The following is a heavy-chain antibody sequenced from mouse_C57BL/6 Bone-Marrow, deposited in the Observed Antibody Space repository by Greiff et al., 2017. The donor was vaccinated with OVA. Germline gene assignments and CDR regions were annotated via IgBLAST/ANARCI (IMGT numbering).Heavy chain of an antibody. V-gene: IGHV5-17*01. CDR1: GFTFSDYG. CDR2: ISSGSSTN. J-gene: IGHJ4*01. D-gene: IGHD2-1*01. Sequence: EVQVVESGGGLVKPGGSLKLSCAASGFTFSDYGMHWVRQAPEKGLEWVAYISSGSSTNYYADTVKGRFTISRDNAKNTLFLQMTSLRSEDTAMYYCAMDGNYTYYAMDYWGQGTSVTVSS. CDR3: AMDGNYTYYAMDY.